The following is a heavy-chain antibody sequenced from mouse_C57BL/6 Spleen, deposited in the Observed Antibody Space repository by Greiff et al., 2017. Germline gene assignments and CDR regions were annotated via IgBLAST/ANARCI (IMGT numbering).Heavy chain of an antibody. CDR3: EGCSSPFAD. CDR2: IDPSDSYT. CDR1: GYTFTSYW. V-gene: IGHV1-50*01. Sequence: QVQLQQPGAELVKPGASVKLSCKASGYTFTSYWMQWVKQRPGQGLEWIGEIDPSDSYTNYNQKFKGKATLTVDTSSSTAYMQLSSLTSEDSAVYCCEGCSSPFADWGQGTLVTVSA. J-gene: IGHJ3*01. D-gene: IGHD3-3*01.